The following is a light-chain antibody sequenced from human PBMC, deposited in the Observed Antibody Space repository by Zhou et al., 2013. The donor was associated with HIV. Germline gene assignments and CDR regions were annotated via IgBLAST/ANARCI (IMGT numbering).Light chain of an antibody. CDR1: QSLLHSNGYNY. J-gene: IGKJ4*01. V-gene: IGKV2-28*01. CDR3: MQALQTPPT. CDR2: LGS. Sequence: DIVMTQSPLSLPVTPGEPASISCRSSQSLLHSNGYNYLDWYLQKPGQSPQLLIYLGSNRASGVPDRFSGSGSGTDFTLKISRVEAEDVGLYCMQALQTPPTFGGGTKVEIK.